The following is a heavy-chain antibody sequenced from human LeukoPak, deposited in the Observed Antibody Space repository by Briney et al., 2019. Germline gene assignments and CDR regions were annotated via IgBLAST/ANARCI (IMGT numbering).Heavy chain of an antibody. CDR1: GYTFSTYD. CDR2: INPSGGST. CDR3: ARANMVRGVGLFFDRNWFDP. Sequence: GASVKISCEAAGYTFSTYDINWVRQAPGQGLEWMGIINPSGGSTSYAQKFQGRVTMTRDTSISTAYMELSRLRSDDTAVYYCARANMVRGVGLFFDRNWFDPWGQGTLVTVSS. V-gene: IGHV1-46*01. J-gene: IGHJ5*02. D-gene: IGHD3-10*01.